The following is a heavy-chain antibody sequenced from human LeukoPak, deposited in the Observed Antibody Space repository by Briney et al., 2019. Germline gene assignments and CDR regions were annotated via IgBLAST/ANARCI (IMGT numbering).Heavy chain of an antibody. J-gene: IGHJ4*02. CDR2: IIPIFGTA. Sequence: SVKVSCKASGGTFSSYAISWVRQAPGQGLEWMEGIIPIFGTANYAQKFQGRVTITADESTSTAYMELSSLRSEDTAVYYCASTPITMVRGPTKATADYWGQGTLVTVSS. V-gene: IGHV1-69*13. D-gene: IGHD3-10*01. CDR1: GGTFSSYA. CDR3: ASTPITMVRGPTKATADY.